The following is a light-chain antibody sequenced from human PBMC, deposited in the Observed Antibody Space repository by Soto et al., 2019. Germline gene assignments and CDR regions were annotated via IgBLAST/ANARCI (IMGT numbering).Light chain of an antibody. CDR2: DNN. V-gene: IGLV1-51*01. Sequence: QSVLTQPPSASGTPGQRVSISCSGSSSNIGTNRVSWYQQLPGTAPKLLIYDNNKRPSGILDRFSGSKSGTSATLGITELETGDEADFYCGTWDNSLSAYVFGTGTKVTVL. J-gene: IGLJ1*01. CDR1: SSNIGTNR. CDR3: GTWDNSLSAYV.